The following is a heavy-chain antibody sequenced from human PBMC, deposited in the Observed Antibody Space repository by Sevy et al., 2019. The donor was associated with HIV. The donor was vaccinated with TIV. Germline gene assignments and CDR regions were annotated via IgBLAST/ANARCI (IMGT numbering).Heavy chain of an antibody. J-gene: IGHJ4*02. CDR3: ASEGSTKPFDY. D-gene: IGHD2-8*01. Sequence: GGSLRLSCAASGFTFSKYSMSWIRQTPGKGLEWVSNFSFGCGKINYADTVKGRFTISRDDSRNTFYLQRNSMRAEDTAIYYCASEGSTKPFDYCGQGTVVTVSS. CDR2: FSFGCGKI. V-gene: IGHV3-23*01. CDR1: GFTFSKYS.